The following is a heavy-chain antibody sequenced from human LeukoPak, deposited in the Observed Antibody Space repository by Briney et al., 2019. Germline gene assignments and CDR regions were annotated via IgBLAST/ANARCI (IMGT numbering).Heavy chain of an antibody. J-gene: IGHJ4*02. CDR1: GFTFTSYG. Sequence: GGSLRLSCAASGFTFTSYGMHWVRQAPGKGLEWVALITYDGYYKYYSDSVKGRFTISSDTSKNTMYLQMNSLRAEDTAVYYCARAHTLSCRGGPCPYFLDYWGQGTLVTVSS. CDR2: ITYDGYYK. D-gene: IGHD2-15*01. CDR3: ARAHTLSCRGGPCPYFLDY. V-gene: IGHV3-30*03.